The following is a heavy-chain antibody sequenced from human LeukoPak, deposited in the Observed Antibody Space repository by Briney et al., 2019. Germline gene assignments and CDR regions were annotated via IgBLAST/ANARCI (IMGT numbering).Heavy chain of an antibody. CDR1: GYTFTSYY. Sequence: SVKVSCKASGYTFTSYYMHWVRQAPGQGLEWMGGIIPIFGTANYAQKFQGRVTITADESTSTAYMELSSLRSEDTAVYYCARVEGVATFLNWFDPWGQGTLVTVSS. J-gene: IGHJ5*02. CDR2: IIPIFGTA. V-gene: IGHV1-69*13. D-gene: IGHD5-12*01. CDR3: ARVEGVATFLNWFDP.